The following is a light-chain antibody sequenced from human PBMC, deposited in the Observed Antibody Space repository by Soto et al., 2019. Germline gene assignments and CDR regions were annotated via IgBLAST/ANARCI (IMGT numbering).Light chain of an antibody. CDR2: GAS. CDR1: QDVMYD. Sequence: EIVLTQSPAALSVSPGGRATLSCRASQDVMYDLAWYQQKPGQAPRLLVYGASTRATDAPPRFRGSGSGREFSLTISSLQSEDFATYYCQQYRSWHRTFGQGSRVEIK. CDR3: QQYRSWHRT. V-gene: IGKV3-15*01. J-gene: IGKJ1*01.